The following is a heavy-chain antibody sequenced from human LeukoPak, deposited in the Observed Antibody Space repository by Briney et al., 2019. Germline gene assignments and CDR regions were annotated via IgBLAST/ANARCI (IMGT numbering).Heavy chain of an antibody. J-gene: IGHJ6*03. V-gene: IGHV3-48*01. Sequence: GGSLRLSCAASGFSFSNYAMNWVRQAPGKGLEWVSYISGSSAAIYYADSVEGRFTISRDKAKNSLYLQMNSLRAEDTAVYYCARDPSRGYNYYSYMDVWGKGTTVTVSS. CDR1: GFSFSNYA. CDR3: ARDPSRGYNYYSYMDV. D-gene: IGHD6-13*01. CDR2: ISGSSAAI.